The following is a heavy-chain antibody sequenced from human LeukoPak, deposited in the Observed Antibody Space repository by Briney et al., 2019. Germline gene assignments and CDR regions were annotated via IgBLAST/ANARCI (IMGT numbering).Heavy chain of an antibody. D-gene: IGHD3-10*01. J-gene: IGHJ5*02. CDR2: IGFDGRTT. CDR3: VRDYDARGDFIHADQ. V-gene: IGHV3-48*01. Sequence: GGSLRLSCAASGFTFSSYSFNWFRQAPGQGLEWLSYIGFDGRTTFYADSVKGRFTISRDDPKNSLFLQMNNLRVEDTAVYYCVRDYDARGDFIHADQWGQGTLVTVSP. CDR1: GFTFSSYS.